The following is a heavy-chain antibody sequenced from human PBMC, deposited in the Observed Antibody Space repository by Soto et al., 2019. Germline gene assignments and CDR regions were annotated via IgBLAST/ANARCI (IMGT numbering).Heavy chain of an antibody. CDR3: ATLDRSSSYFGFDY. CDR1: GYIFTNYW. D-gene: IGHD6-13*01. CDR2: IYPGDSDT. Sequence: LKISCKASGYIFTNYWIAWVRQLPGKGLEWMGIIYPGDSDTKYSPSFQGQVTISADKSISTAYLQWSSLKASDTAMYYCATLDRSSSYFGFDYWGQGTVVTVSS. J-gene: IGHJ4*02. V-gene: IGHV5-51*01.